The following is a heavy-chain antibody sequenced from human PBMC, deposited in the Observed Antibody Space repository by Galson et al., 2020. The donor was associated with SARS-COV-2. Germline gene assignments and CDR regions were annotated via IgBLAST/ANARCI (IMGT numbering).Heavy chain of an antibody. V-gene: IGHV3-74*01. CDR3: STVLAS. J-gene: IGHJ4*02. CDR2: INGDGSAT. CDR1: GSTFRTYW. Sequence: GGSLRLSCAASGSTFRTYWMHWVRQVPGKGLVWVARINGDGSATNYADSVKGRFTISRDNANNTLYLQMNSLRAEDTAVYYCSTVLASWGQGTLVTVSA.